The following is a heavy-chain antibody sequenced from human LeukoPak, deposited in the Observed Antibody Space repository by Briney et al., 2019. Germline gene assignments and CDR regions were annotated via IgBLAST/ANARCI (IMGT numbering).Heavy chain of an antibody. V-gene: IGHV4-34*01. CDR1: GGSFSGYY. CDR3: ARGRNIYGSGNRLDY. Sequence: SETLSLTCAVYGGSFSGYYWSWIRQPPGKGLEWIGEINHSGSTNYNPSLKSRVTISVDTSKNQFSLELSSVTAADTAVYYCARGRNIYGSGNRLDYWGQGTLVTVSS. J-gene: IGHJ4*02. CDR2: INHSGST. D-gene: IGHD3-10*01.